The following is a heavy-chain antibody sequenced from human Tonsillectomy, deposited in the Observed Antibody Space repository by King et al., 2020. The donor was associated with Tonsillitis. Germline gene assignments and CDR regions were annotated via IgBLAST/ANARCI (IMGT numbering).Heavy chain of an antibody. CDR2: VSVSGGGT. CDR1: GFTFSNYA. CDR3: AKDLMTTVTSLNSAAIDH. V-gene: IGHV3-23*04. D-gene: IGHD4-11*01. Sequence: VQLVESGGGSVQPGGSLRLSCAASGFTFSNYAMNWVRQAPGKGLEWVSGVSVSGGGTYYADSVKGRFTVSRDNSKNTLFLQMNSPIAEDTAVYYCAKDLMTTVTSLNSAAIDHWGQGTLVTVSS. J-gene: IGHJ4*02.